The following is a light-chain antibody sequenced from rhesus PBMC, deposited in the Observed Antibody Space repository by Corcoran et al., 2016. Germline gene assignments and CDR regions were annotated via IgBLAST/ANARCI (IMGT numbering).Light chain of an antibody. CDR3: MQHKALPLT. CDR1: QSLLHTDGYTY. Sequence: DIVMTQTPLSLPVTPGEPASISCRSSQSLLHTDGYTYLDWYLQKPGQSPQLLIYGGSNRASGVPARFSGRGSGTDFTLKISKVEAEDVGVYYCMQHKALPLTFGGGTKVEIK. V-gene: IGKV2-61*01. J-gene: IGKJ4*01. CDR2: GGS.